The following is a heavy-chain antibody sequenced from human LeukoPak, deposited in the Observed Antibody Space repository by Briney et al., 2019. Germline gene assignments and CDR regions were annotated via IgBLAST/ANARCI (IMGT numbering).Heavy chain of an antibody. D-gene: IGHD1-1*01. CDR2: IYYSGST. CDR1: GGSISSYY. V-gene: IGHV4-59*01. CDR3: AGDQLALNALDM. J-gene: IGHJ3*02. Sequence: SEALSLTCSVSGGSISSYYWSWIRQPPGKGLEYIGYIYYSGSTNYNPSLKSRVTISIDTSKNQFSLRLSSVTAADTAVYFCAGDQLALNALDMWGQGTMVTVSS.